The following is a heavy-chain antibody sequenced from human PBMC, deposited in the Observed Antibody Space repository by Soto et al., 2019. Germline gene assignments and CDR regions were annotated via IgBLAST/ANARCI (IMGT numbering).Heavy chain of an antibody. V-gene: IGHV3-48*01. Sequence: PGGSLRLSCAASGFTFSTYSMNWVRQAPGKGLEWVSDISTSSSTIFYTDSVKGRFTVSRDNSKNTLYLQMNSLRAEDTAVYYCAKNAVLSSGYYDHWGQGTLVTVSS. J-gene: IGHJ4*02. D-gene: IGHD3-22*01. CDR1: GFTFSTYS. CDR3: AKNAVLSSGYYDH. CDR2: ISTSSSTI.